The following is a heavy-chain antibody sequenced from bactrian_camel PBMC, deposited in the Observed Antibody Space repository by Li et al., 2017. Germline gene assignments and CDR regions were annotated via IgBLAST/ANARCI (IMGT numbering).Heavy chain of an antibody. J-gene: IGHJ6*01. Sequence: HVQLVESGGGSVQAGGSLRLSCEASVFSLSTSYMTWVRQAQGKGLEWLCSIYNDGTKTYYSDAVKGRFTITRDNAKNTVFLQMDSLQAEDSGMYICAAEGPDGGTWYKFGGIRVGFAYWGQGTQVTVS. V-gene: IGHV3-2*01. CDR2: IYNDGTKT. D-gene: IGHD6*01. CDR1: VFSLSTSY. CDR3: AAEGPDGGTWYKFGGIRVGFAY.